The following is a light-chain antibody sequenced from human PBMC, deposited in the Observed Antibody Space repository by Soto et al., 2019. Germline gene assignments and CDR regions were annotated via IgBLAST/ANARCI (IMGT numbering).Light chain of an antibody. CDR1: QGIRNY. V-gene: IGKV1-17*03. CDR3: LQESSYPPS. J-gene: IGKJ4*01. CDR2: DAS. Sequence: DIQMTPSPSAMSASVGDRVTITCRASQGIRNYLDWFQQKPGRVPKRLIYDASSLQSGVPSRFSGSGSGTEFTLTLSNLQPEDFATYYCLQESSYPPSFGGGTKVEIK.